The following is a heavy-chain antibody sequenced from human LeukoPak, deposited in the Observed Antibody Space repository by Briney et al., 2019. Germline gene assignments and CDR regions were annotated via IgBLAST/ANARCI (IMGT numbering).Heavy chain of an antibody. CDR3: AKENVAVAGSGSGPIDY. V-gene: IGHV3-30*02. CDR2: IWYGGSNK. D-gene: IGHD6-19*01. CDR1: GFTFSSYG. Sequence: GGSLRLSCAASGFTFSSYGMHWVRQAPGKGLEWVAVIWYGGSNKYHADSVKGRFTISRDNSKNTLYLQMNSLRAEDTAVYYCAKENVAVAGSGSGPIDYWGQGTLVTVSS. J-gene: IGHJ4*02.